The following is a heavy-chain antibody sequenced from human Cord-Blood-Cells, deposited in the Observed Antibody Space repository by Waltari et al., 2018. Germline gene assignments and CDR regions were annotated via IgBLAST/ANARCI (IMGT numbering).Heavy chain of an antibody. V-gene: IGHV1-2*06. CDR3: AGCSSTSCYVAFDI. CDR1: GYTFAGEY. J-gene: IGHJ3*02. D-gene: IGHD2-2*01. Sequence: QVQLVQAGAEVKKPGASVTVSCTASGYTFAGEYMPWVMKAPGQGLEWMGRINPNSGGTNYSQKFQGRVTMTRDTSISTAYMELSRLRSDDTAVYYCAGCSSTSCYVAFDIWGQGTMVTVSS. CDR2: INPNSGGT.